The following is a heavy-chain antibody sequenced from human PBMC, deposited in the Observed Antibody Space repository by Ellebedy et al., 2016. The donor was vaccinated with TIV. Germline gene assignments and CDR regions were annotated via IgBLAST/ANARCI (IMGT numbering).Heavy chain of an antibody. CDR3: ARGDIVVVPAAAAHYFDD. J-gene: IGHJ4*02. CDR2: INPNSGGP. Sequence: AASVKVSCKASGYTFTAYYLHWVRQAPGQGLEWVGWINPNSGGPNYAQKFQDRVTMTRDTSISTAYMELSRLTSDDTAVYYCARGDIVVVPAAAAHYFDDWGQGTLVAVSS. CDR1: GYTFTAYY. V-gene: IGHV1-2*02. D-gene: IGHD2-2*01.